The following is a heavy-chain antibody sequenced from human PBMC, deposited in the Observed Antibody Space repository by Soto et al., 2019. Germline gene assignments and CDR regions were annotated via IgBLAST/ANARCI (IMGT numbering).Heavy chain of an antibody. CDR2: IYPGDSDV. CDR1: GYSFNSHW. Sequence: GESLKISCKGSGYSFNSHWIDWVRQKPGKGLEWMGIIYPGDSDVNYSPSFTGQGPMSVDTSTETDHLQWTSLKASDTAMYYCARQCDYNSWTGYFYCFDFWGQGTPVTVSS. J-gene: IGHJ4*02. V-gene: IGHV5-51*01. D-gene: IGHD3-9*01. CDR3: ARQCDYNSWTGYFYCFDF.